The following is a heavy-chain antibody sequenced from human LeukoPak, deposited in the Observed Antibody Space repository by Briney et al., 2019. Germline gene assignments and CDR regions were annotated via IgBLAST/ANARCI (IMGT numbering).Heavy chain of an antibody. CDR3: IKDIRPGGMDV. J-gene: IGHJ6*02. CDR1: GFTFSSYG. Sequence: GRSLRLSCAASGFTFSSYGMHWVRQAPGKGLEWVAVISYDGSNKYYADSVKGRFTISRDNAKNSLYLQMNSLRAEDTAIYYCIKDIRPGGMDVWGQGITVTVSS. CDR2: ISYDGSNK. D-gene: IGHD1-14*01. V-gene: IGHV3-30*18.